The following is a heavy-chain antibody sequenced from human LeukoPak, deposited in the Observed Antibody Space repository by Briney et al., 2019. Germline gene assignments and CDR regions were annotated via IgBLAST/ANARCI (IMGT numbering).Heavy chain of an antibody. Sequence: PSETLSLTCAVYGGSFSRYYWSWIRQSPGKGLEWIAEIDHRGDTNYNPSVKSRVTISVDTSKNQFSLKVRSLSAADTAVYYCARGATIRDTGYIDFWGQGTLVTVSS. CDR3: ARGATIRDTGYIDF. CDR1: GGSFSRYY. V-gene: IGHV4-34*01. CDR2: IDHRGDT. J-gene: IGHJ4*03. D-gene: IGHD3-3*02.